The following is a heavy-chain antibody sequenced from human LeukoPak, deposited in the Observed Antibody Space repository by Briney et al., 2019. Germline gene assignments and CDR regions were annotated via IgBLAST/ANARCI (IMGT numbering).Heavy chain of an antibody. J-gene: IGHJ4*02. CDR3: ARGAMATTPFFDY. Sequence: KPSETLSLTCTVSGGSISSYYWSWIRQPPGKGLEWIGFIYYTGSTNYNASLKSRVTISVDTSKNQFSLKLTSVTAADTAVYYCARGAMATTPFFDYWGQGTLVTVSS. D-gene: IGHD5-24*01. CDR2: IYYTGST. CDR1: GGSISSYY. V-gene: IGHV4-59*01.